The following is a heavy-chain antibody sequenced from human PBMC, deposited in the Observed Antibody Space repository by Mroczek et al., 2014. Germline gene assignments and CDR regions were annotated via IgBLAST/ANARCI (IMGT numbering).Heavy chain of an antibody. Sequence: QVQLQESGPGLVKPSQTLSLTCTVSGGSISSGSYYWSWIRQPAGKGLEWIGRIYTSGSTNYNPSLKSRVTISVDTSKNQFSLKLSSVTAADTAVYYCARDLISWGSYGYFDYWGQGTLVTVSS. CDR1: GGSISSGSYY. V-gene: IGHV4-61*02. CDR3: ARDLISWGSYGYFDY. CDR2: IYTSGST. D-gene: IGHD1-26*01. J-gene: IGHJ4*02.